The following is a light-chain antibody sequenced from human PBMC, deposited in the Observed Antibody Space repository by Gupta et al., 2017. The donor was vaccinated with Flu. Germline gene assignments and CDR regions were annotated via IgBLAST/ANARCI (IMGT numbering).Light chain of an antibody. CDR2: WAS. Sequence: LGERATINCKSSQTVLYSSNNKNYLAWYQQKPVQPPKLLIYWASTRESGVPDRFSGTGYGTDFTRTISSLQAEDVAVYYCQQCYSAPRWTFGQGTKVEIK. CDR1: QTVLYSSNNKNY. CDR3: QQCYSAPRWT. J-gene: IGKJ1*01. V-gene: IGKV4-1*01.